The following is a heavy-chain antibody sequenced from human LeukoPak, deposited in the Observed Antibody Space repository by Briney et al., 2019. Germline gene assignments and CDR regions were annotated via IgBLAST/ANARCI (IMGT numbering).Heavy chain of an antibody. CDR1: GFTFSSNG. Sequence: GGSLRLSCAASGFTFSSNGMHWVRQAPGKGLEWVAVISYDGSKKYYADSVKGRFTISRDNAKNALYLQMNSLRAEDTAVYYCARGGGYGSGSHYYFDQWGQGTLVTVSS. CDR3: ARGGGYGSGSHYYFDQ. D-gene: IGHD3-10*01. J-gene: IGHJ4*02. V-gene: IGHV3-30*03. CDR2: ISYDGSKK.